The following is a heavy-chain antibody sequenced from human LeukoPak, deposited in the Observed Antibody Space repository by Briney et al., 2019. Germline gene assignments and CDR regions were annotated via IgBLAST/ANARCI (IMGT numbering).Heavy chain of an antibody. D-gene: IGHD3-10*01. CDR2: INTNTGNP. J-gene: IGHJ4*02. Sequence: ASVKVSCKASGYTFTSYGISWVRQAPGQGLEWMGWINTNTGNPTYAQGFTGRFVFSLDTSVSTAYLQISSLKAEDTAVYYCARELPNYYGSGSYDYWGQGTLVTVSS. CDR1: GYTFTSYG. CDR3: ARELPNYYGSGSYDY. V-gene: IGHV7-4-1*02.